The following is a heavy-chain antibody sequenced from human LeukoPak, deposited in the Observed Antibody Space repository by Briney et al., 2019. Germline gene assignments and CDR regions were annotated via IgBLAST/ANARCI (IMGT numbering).Heavy chain of an antibody. J-gene: IGHJ4*02. CDR1: GGSISSGSYY. CDR3: AGAKDYYGSGSYYNPGGLFDY. D-gene: IGHD3-10*01. CDR2: IYYSGST. Sequence: PSQTLSLTCTVSGGSISSGSYYWSWIRQPPGKGLEWIGYIYYSGSTNYNPSLKSRVTISVDTSKNQFSLKLSSVTAADTAVYYCAGAKDYYGSGSYYNPGGLFDYWGQGTLVTVSS. V-gene: IGHV4-61*01.